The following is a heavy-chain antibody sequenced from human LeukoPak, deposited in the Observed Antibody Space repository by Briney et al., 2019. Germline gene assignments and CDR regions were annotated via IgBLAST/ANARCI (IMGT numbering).Heavy chain of an antibody. D-gene: IGHD5-18*01. CDR1: GFTLSSYW. CDR3: ARRQLSGLRSDFDY. Sequence: GGSLRLSCAASGFTLSSYWMSWVRHAPGNGLEWVANIKQDGSEKYYVDSVKGRFTISRDNAKNSLYLQMNSLRAEDTAVYYCARRQLSGLRSDFDYWGQGTLVTVSS. J-gene: IGHJ4*02. V-gene: IGHV3-7*04. CDR2: IKQDGSEK.